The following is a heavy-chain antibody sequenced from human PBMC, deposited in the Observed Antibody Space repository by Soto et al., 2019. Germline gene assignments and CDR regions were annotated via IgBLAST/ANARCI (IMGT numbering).Heavy chain of an antibody. V-gene: IGHV3-33*06. J-gene: IGHJ3*01. CDR3: AKDSGIGGWNGAFDV. CDR1: GFTFSTYA. CDR2: IWYDGSNK. D-gene: IGHD1-1*01. Sequence: GGSLRLSCSASGFTFSTYAMHWVRQAPGKGLEWVAGIWYDGSNKNYADSVKGRFIISRDNSKNTLYLQMNSLRAEDTAVYYCAKDSGIGGWNGAFDVWGHGTRVTVSS.